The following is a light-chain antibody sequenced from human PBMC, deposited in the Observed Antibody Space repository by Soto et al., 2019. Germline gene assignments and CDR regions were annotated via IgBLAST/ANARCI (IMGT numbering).Light chain of an antibody. CDR1: SSDVGGYNY. V-gene: IGLV2-14*01. CDR3: SSNTFSDTYD. J-gene: IGLJ1*01. CDR2: EVT. Sequence: QSVLTQPASVSGSPGQSITISCSGTSSDVGGYNYVSWYQQHPGKAPKLMIFEVTHRPSGVSYRFSGSRSGNTASLTISGLQAEDEADYYCSSNTFSDTYDFGTGTKVTVL.